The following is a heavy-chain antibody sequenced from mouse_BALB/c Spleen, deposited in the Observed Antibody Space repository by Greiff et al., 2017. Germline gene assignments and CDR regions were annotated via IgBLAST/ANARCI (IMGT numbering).Heavy chain of an antibody. V-gene: IGHV5-17*02. D-gene: IGHD3-1*01. J-gene: IGHJ4*01. CDR1: GFTFSSFG. CDR2: ISSGSSTI. Sequence: DVKLVESGGGLVQPGGSRKLSCAASGFTFSSFGMHWVRQAPEKGLEWVAYISSGSSTIYYADTVKGRFTISRDNPKNTLFLQMTSLRSEDTAMYYCARSGVLWYYAMDYWGQGTSVTVSS. CDR3: ARSGVLWYYAMDY.